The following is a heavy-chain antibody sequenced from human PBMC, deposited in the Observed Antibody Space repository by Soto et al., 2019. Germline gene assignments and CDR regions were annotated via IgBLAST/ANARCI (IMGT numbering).Heavy chain of an antibody. CDR1: GGTFSSYA. CDR3: ARDRIAGSKYYYGMDV. J-gene: IGHJ6*01. CDR2: IIPIFGTE. Sequence: QVQLVQSGAEVKKPGSSVRVSCKASGGTFSSYAISWVRQAPGQGLEWMGGIIPIFGTENYAQKFQGRVTITADESTSTAYRELSSVRSEDTAVYYCARDRIAGSKYYYGMDVWGQGTTVTVSS. V-gene: IGHV1-69*01. D-gene: IGHD6-13*01.